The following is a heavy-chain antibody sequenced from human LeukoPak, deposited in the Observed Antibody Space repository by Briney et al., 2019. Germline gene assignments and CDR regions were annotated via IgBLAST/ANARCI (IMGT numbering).Heavy chain of an antibody. D-gene: IGHD4-11*01. CDR2: IYHSGST. CDR3: ARQLTHLYPHGSVTYPGLYYLDS. V-gene: IGHV4-59*08. J-gene: IGHJ4*02. Sequence: SETLSLTCGVSGGSITNYYWSWIRQPPGKGLEWIGFIYHSGSTNYNPSLNSRVTISVDTSKNQFSLKLTSMTAADTAVYFCARQLTHLYPHGSVTYPGLYYLDSWGQGILVTVSS. CDR1: GGSITNYY.